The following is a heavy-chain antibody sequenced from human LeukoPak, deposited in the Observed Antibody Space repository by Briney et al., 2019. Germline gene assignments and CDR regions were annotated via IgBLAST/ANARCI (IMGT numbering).Heavy chain of an antibody. CDR3: AKGPLRGTAAAIDY. D-gene: IGHD2-2*01. J-gene: IGHJ4*02. CDR2: ISYDGRNK. V-gene: IGHV3-30*18. Sequence: GGSLRLSCAASGFTFNNYGMHWVRQAPGKGLEWVAVISYDGRNKHYPDSVKGRFTISRDISTDTLWLQMDSLRTEDTAVYYCAKGPLRGTAAAIDYWGQGTLVTVPS. CDR1: GFTFNNYG.